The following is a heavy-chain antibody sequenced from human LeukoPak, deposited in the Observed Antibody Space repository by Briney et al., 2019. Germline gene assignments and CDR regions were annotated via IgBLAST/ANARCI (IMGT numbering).Heavy chain of an antibody. CDR1: GFTFSDYY. V-gene: IGHV3-11*01. J-gene: IGHJ4*02. CDR3: ARDPALAMVRGVIDY. CDR2: ISSSGSTI. Sequence: GGSLRLSCAASGFTFSDYYMSWIRQAPGKGLEWVSYISSSGSTIYYADSVKGRFTISRDNAKNSLHLQMNSLRAEDTAVYYCARDPALAMVRGVIDYWGQGTLVTVSS. D-gene: IGHD3-10*01.